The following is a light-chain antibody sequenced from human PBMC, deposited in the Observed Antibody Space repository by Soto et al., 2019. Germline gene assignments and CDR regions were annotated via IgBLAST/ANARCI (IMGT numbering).Light chain of an antibody. CDR2: SSN. CDR3: AAWDDSLNGVV. CDR1: SSNIGSNS. Sequence: QSVLTQPPSASGTPGQRVTISCSGSSSNIGSNSVHWYQQLPGTAPKLLMYSSNQRPSGVPDRFSGSKSGTSASLAISGLQSEYEADYYCAAWDDSLNGVVFGGGTKLTVL. V-gene: IGLV1-44*01. J-gene: IGLJ2*01.